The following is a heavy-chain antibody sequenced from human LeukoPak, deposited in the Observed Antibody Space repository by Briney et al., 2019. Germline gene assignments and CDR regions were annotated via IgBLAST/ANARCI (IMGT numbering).Heavy chain of an antibody. V-gene: IGHV3-53*01. D-gene: IGHD3-16*01. CDR3: ARGVESLVANTLAY. CDR1: GFTVITND. J-gene: IGHJ4*02. CDR2: LYSDGNT. Sequence: GGSLRLSCAASGFTVITNDMTWVRQAPGKGLEWVSVLYSDGNTKYADSVQGRFTISRDNSKNTLYLEMNSLNPDDTAVYYWARGVESLVANTLAYWGQGTLVTVSS.